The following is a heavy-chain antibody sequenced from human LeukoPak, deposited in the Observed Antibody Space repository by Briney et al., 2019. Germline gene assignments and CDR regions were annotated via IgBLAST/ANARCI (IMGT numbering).Heavy chain of an antibody. D-gene: IGHD4-17*01. Sequence: SETLSLTCTVSGGSISSYYWSWIRQPPGKGLEWIGYIYYSGSTNYNPSLKSRVTISVDTSKNQFSLKLSSVTAADTAVYYCAGYTTVTTFDIWGQGTMVTVSS. V-gene: IGHV4-59*08. CDR1: GGSISSYY. J-gene: IGHJ3*02. CDR3: AGYTTVTTFDI. CDR2: IYYSGST.